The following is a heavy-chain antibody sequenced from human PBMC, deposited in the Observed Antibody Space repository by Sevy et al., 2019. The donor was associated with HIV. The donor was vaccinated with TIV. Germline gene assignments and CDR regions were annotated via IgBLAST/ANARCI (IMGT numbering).Heavy chain of an antibody. J-gene: IGHJ5*02. CDR3: ARAPPVVVVPGAPSWFDP. CDR1: GGSFSGYY. CDR2: INHSGST. D-gene: IGHD2-2*01. Sequence: SETLSLTCAVYGGSFSGYYWNWIRQSPGKGLEWIGEINHSGSTHYNPSLKSRVTISVDTSKNQFSLRRNSVTAAETAVYYWARAPPVVVVPGAPSWFDPWGQGTLVTVSS. V-gene: IGHV4-34*01.